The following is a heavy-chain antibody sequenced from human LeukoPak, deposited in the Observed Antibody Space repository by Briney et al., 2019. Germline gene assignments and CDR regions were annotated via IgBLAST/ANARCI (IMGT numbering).Heavy chain of an antibody. D-gene: IGHD5-18*01. CDR3: ARRLTYTYGYDY. V-gene: IGHV5-10-1*01. Sequence: GESRQISGKGSGSNFTSYWISGVRQLPGKGLEWMGRIDPSDSYTNYSPSFQGHVTISADKSISTAYLQWSSLKASDTAMYYCARRLTYTYGYDYWGQGTLVTVSS. J-gene: IGHJ4*02. CDR1: GSNFTSYW. CDR2: IDPSDSYT.